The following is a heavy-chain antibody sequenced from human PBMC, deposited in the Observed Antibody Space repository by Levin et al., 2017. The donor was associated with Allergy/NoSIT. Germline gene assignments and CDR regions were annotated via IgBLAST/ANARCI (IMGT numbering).Heavy chain of an antibody. CDR2: VTGIGGKGGI. CDR1: GFTFRNFA. V-gene: IGHV3-23*01. D-gene: IGHD2-15*01. J-gene: IGHJ4*02. Sequence: GESLKISCVASGFTFRNFAMNWVRQAPGKGLEWVSSVTGIGGKGGIYYADSVKGRFTISRDDSKNTVFLQMNSLRVEDTAVYSCAQVHLAHFSGATCYSFDSWGQGTLVTVSS. CDR3: AQVHLAHFSGATCYSFDS.